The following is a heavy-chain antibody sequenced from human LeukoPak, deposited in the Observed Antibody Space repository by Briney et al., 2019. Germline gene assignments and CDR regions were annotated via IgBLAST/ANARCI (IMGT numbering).Heavy chain of an antibody. V-gene: IGHV3-74*01. J-gene: IGHJ3*02. CDR1: GFTFSSYW. CDR3: ARDKYGGNSNAFDI. Sequence: GGSLRLSCAASGFTFSSYWMHWVRQVPGKGLVWVSRIATDGSGTTYADYVKGRFTISRDNAENTLYLQMNSLRAEDTAVYYCARDKYGGNSNAFDIWGQGTLVTASS. CDR2: IATDGSGT. D-gene: IGHD4-23*01.